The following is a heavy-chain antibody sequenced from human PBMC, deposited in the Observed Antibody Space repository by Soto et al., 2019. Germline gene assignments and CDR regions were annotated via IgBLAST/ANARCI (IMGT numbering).Heavy chain of an antibody. CDR2: IYASDST. V-gene: IGHV3-53*01. CDR1: GLTVSSYA. CDR3: AKGWMAV. D-gene: IGHD2-15*01. Sequence: EVQLVESGGGLIQPGGSLRLSCAVSGLTVSSYAMSWVRQAPGEGLEWVSVIYASDSTHYADSVKGRFTISRDNSKNTLFLQMDSLRAVDTAVYYCAKGWMAVWCQGTTVTVS. J-gene: IGHJ6*02.